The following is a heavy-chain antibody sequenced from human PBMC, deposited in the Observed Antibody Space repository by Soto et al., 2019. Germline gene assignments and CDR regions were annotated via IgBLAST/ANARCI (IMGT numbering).Heavy chain of an antibody. V-gene: IGHV3-48*02. CDR3: ARGSLIHFDY. J-gene: IGHJ4*02. CDR1: GFTFSGFA. Sequence: GGSLRISCAASGFTFSGFAMNWVRQAPGKGLEWISYIKTSTGTTHYADSVKGRFTISRDNAKDSVYLQMNSLRDEDTAVYYCARGSLIHFDYWGQGALVTVSS. CDR2: IKTSTGTT.